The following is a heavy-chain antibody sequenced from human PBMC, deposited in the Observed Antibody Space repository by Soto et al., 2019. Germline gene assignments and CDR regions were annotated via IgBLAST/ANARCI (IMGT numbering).Heavy chain of an antibody. D-gene: IGHD6-19*01. CDR1: GFTFSRYG. Sequence: GVSLRLSWAASGFTFSRYGMHWVRQAPGKGLVWVALISYDGRNKYYVDPVKGRFTISRDNSKNTLYMEMNSLRGEDTAVYYCARGGSAWSLDYWGKGTLVTVSS. CDR2: ISYDGRNK. CDR3: ARGGSAWSLDY. V-gene: IGHV3-30*04. J-gene: IGHJ4*02.